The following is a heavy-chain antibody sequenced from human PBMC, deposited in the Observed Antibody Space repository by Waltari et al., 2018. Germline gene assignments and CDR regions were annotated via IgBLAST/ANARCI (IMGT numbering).Heavy chain of an antibody. J-gene: IGHJ4*02. CDR3: ATDLNRRSSLAPFDY. Sequence: QVQLVQSGAEVKKPGASVKVSCKVSGYTLTELSMHWVRQAPGKGLEWMGGFDPEDCETIYAQKCQCRVTMTEDTSTDTAYMELSSLRSEDTAVYYCATDLNRRSSLAPFDYWGQGTLVTVSS. V-gene: IGHV1-24*01. D-gene: IGHD6-6*01. CDR1: GYTLTELS. CDR2: FDPEDCET.